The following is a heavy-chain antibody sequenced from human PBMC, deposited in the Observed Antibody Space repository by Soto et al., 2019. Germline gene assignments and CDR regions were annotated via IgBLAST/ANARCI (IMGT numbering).Heavy chain of an antibody. Sequence: PSETLSLTCAVSGGCISSGCYSWSWIRQPPGKGLEWIGYIYHSGSTYYNPSLKSRVTISVDRSKNQFSLKLSSVTAADTAVYYCASGPIGDYTDGFDYWGQGTLVTVSS. CDR3: ASGPIGDYTDGFDY. J-gene: IGHJ4*02. CDR1: GGCISSGCYS. V-gene: IGHV4-30-2*01. D-gene: IGHD4-17*01. CDR2: IYHSGST.